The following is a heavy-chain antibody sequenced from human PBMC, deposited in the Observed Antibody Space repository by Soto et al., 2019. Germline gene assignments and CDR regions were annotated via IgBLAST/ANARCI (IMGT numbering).Heavy chain of an antibody. D-gene: IGHD3-16*01. Sequence: KPSETLSLTCTVSGGSISSGGYYWSWIRQHPGKGLEWIGYIYYSGSTYYNPSLKSRVTISVDTSKNQFSLKLSSVTAADTAVYYCARDEVRSPRNYGMDVWGQGTTVTV. CDR2: IYYSGST. J-gene: IGHJ6*02. CDR3: ARDEVRSPRNYGMDV. V-gene: IGHV4-31*03. CDR1: GGSISSGGYY.